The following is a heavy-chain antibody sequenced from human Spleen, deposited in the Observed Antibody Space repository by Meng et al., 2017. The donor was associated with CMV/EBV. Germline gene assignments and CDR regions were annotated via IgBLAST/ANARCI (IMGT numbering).Heavy chain of an antibody. Sequence: GGSLRLSCAASGFTFSSYAMHWVRQAPGKGLEWVAVIWSEGTTQYYAKSVEGRFTISRDNSKNTLYLQMNSLTVEDTAVYYCTKGMSWGCNSYLFDLWGRGSLVTVSS. CDR2: IWSEGTTQ. CDR3: TKGMSWGCNSYLFDL. J-gene: IGHJ2*01. CDR1: GFTFSSYA. D-gene: IGHD4-23*01. V-gene: IGHV3-33*06.